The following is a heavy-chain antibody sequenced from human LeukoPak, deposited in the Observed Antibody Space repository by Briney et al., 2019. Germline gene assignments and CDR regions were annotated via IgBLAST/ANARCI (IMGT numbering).Heavy chain of an antibody. V-gene: IGHV4-34*01. CDR3: ARKYYDYIWGSYRYTLWYFDY. Sequence: SETLSLTCAVYGGSFSGYYWSWIRQPPGKGLEWTGEINHSGSTNYNPSLKSRVTISVDTSKNQFSLKLSSVTAADTAVYYCARKYYDYIWGSYRYTLWYFDYWGQGTLVTVSS. D-gene: IGHD3-16*02. J-gene: IGHJ4*02. CDR2: INHSGST. CDR1: GGSFSGYY.